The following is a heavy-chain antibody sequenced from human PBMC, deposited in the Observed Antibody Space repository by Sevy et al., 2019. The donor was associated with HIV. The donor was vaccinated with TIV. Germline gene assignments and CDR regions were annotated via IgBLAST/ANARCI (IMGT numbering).Heavy chain of an antibody. D-gene: IGHD6-6*01. J-gene: IGHJ6*02. V-gene: IGHV4-4*07. Sequence: SETLSLTCTVSGGSISSYYWSWIRQPAGKGLEWIGRIYTSGSTNYNPSLKSRVTMSVDTSKNQFSLKLSSVTAADTAVYYCARVGGIEYSSSFVYGMDVWGQGTTVTVYS. CDR3: ARVGGIEYSSSFVYGMDV. CDR1: GGSISSYY. CDR2: IYTSGST.